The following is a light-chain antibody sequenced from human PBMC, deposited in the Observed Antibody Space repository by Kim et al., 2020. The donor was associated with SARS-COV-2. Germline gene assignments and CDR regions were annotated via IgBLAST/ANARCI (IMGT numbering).Light chain of an antibody. CDR2: SNN. CDR3: AAWDDSLSGSWV. V-gene: IGLV1-47*02. Sequence: QSVTISCSGSSSNIGSNYVYWYQQLPGTAPKLLIYSNNQRPSGVPDRFSGSKSGTSASLAISGLRSEDEADYYCAAWDDSLSGSWVFGGGTQLTVL. J-gene: IGLJ3*02. CDR1: SSNIGSNY.